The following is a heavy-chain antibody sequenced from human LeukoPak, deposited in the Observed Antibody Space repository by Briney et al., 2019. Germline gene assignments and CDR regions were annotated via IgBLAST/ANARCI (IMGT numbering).Heavy chain of an antibody. D-gene: IGHD5-24*01. CDR2: IRSKANSYAT. CDR3: ARLARGWLQFYYFDY. CDR1: GFTFSGSA. Sequence: GGSLRLSCAASGFTFSGSAMHWVRQASGKGLEWVGRIRSKANSYATAYAASVKGRFTISRDDSKNTAYLQMNSLKTEDTAVYYCARLARGWLQFYYFDYWGQGTLVTVSS. J-gene: IGHJ4*02. V-gene: IGHV3-73*01.